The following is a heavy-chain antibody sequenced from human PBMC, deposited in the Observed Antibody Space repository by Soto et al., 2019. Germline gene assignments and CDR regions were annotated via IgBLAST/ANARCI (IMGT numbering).Heavy chain of an antibody. CDR2: ISSSGSTI. J-gene: IGHJ4*02. CDR3: ARADCRGDCYFEY. D-gene: IGHD2-21*02. Sequence: GGSLRLSCAGSGFTFSSYEMNWVRQAPGKGLEWVSYISSSGSTIYNADSVKGRFTFSRDNAKNSLYLQMNSLRAEDTAVYYCARADCRGDCYFEYWGQGTLVTVSS. V-gene: IGHV3-48*03. CDR1: GFTFSSYE.